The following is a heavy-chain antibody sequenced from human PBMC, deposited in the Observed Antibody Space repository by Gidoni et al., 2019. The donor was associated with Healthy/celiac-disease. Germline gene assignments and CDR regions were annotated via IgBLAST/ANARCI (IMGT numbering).Heavy chain of an antibody. CDR1: GYTFTSYY. CDR2: INPSGGST. Sequence: QVQLVQSGAEVKKPGASVTVSCKASGYTFTSYYMHWVRQAPGQGLEWMGIINPSGGSTSYAQKFQGRVTMTRDTSTSTVYMELSSLRSEDTAVYYCARAPRGLRYFDWRGEDAFDIWGQGTMVTVSS. D-gene: IGHD3-9*01. J-gene: IGHJ3*02. V-gene: IGHV1-46*01. CDR3: ARAPRGLRYFDWRGEDAFDI.